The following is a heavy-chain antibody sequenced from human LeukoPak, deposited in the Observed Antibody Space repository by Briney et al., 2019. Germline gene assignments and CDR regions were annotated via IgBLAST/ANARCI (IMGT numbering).Heavy chain of an antibody. CDR2: IPHSRFT. D-gene: IGHD5-18*01. Sequence: SETLSLTCAVFGGSLGGYYRSWIRQSPGKGLEGIGEIPHSRFTTYNASLKSRVTISQHTSKNQFSLTLTSVTAADTAVYYCSSGMVNDYYYRDVWGNGTTVIVSS. V-gene: IGHV4-34*01. CDR1: GGSLGGYY. CDR3: SSGMVNDYYYRDV. J-gene: IGHJ6*03.